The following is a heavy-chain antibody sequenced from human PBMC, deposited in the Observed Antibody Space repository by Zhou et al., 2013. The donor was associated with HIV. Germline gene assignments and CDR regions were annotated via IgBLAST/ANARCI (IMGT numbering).Heavy chain of an antibody. CDR3: ARGSGYYYDYRGVDY. D-gene: IGHD3-22*01. CDR1: GGSISSHY. V-gene: IGHV4-59*11. CDR2: LFYSGST. Sequence: VQLQESGPGLVKPSETLSLTCTVSGGSISSHYWSWIRQPPGKGLEWIGYLFYSGSTNYNPSLKSRVTISLDTSKTQFSLKLSSVTAADTAVYYCARGSGYYYDYRGVDYWGQGTLVTVSS. J-gene: IGHJ4*02.